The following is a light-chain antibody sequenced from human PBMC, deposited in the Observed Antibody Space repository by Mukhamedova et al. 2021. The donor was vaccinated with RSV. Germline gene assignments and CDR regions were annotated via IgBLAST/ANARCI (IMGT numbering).Light chain of an antibody. CDR3: AVWDDSLSGRVI. CDR1: SSNIGSHF. J-gene: IGLJ2*01. CDR2: RNN. V-gene: IGLV1-47*01. Sequence: SGSSSNIGSHFVYWYQQLPGTAPKLLIYRNNQRPSGVPDRFSGSKSGTSASLAISGLRSEDAADYYCAVWDDSLSGRVIFGGGT.